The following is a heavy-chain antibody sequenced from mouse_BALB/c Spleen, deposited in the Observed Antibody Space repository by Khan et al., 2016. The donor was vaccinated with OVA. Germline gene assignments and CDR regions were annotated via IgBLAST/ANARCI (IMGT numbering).Heavy chain of an antibody. D-gene: IGHD1-2*01. Sequence: EVQLQESGPGLVQPSQSLSLTCTVTGYSITSGYGWNCLRHFPGNLLEWMGYISYSGSTNYNPSLKSRITITRDTSKNQFFLQLNPVTTDDTATYYCARTARIKYWGQGTTITVSS. CDR3: ARTARIKY. CDR1: GYSITSGYG. CDR2: ISYSGST. J-gene: IGHJ2*01. V-gene: IGHV3-2*02.